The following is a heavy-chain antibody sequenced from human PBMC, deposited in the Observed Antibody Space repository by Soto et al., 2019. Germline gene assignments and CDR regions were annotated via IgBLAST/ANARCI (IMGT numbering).Heavy chain of an antibody. D-gene: IGHD1-1*01. CDR1: GGSISSGGYY. CDR2: IYYSGST. Sequence: PSETLSLTCTVSGGSISSGGYYWSWIRQHPGKGLEWIGYIYYSGSTYYNPSLKSRVTISVDTSKNQFSLKLSSVTAADTAVYYCARERHTLGGQLVDYWGQGTLVTVSS. J-gene: IGHJ4*02. V-gene: IGHV4-31*03. CDR3: ARERHTLGGQLVDY.